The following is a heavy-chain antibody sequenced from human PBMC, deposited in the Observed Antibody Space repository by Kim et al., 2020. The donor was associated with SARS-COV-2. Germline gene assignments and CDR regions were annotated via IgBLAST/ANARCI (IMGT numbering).Heavy chain of an antibody. J-gene: IGHJ5*02. CDR1: GGSISSYY. V-gene: IGHV4-59*08. D-gene: IGHD4-17*01. CDR3: ARQVDYGDYVLFDP. CDR2: IYYSGST. Sequence: SETLSLTCTVSGGSISSYYWSWIRQPPGKGLEWIGYIYYSGSTNYNPSLKSRVTISVDTSKNQFSLKLSSVTAADTAVYYCARQVDYGDYVLFDPWGQGTLVTVSS.